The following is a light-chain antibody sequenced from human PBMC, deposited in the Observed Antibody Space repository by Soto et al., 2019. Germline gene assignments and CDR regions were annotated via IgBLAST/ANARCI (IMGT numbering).Light chain of an antibody. Sequence: ESILTQSPGTLSLSPGERATLSCRASQTVNSRHLNWYQHKPGQAPRLLIYGASIRAAGIPDRFSGSRSGADFSLPITRLEPEDSAVYYCQQFDGSRPAFTFGQGTKLEI. CDR3: QQFDGSRPAFT. CDR1: QTVNSRH. J-gene: IGKJ2*01. CDR2: GAS. V-gene: IGKV3-20*01.